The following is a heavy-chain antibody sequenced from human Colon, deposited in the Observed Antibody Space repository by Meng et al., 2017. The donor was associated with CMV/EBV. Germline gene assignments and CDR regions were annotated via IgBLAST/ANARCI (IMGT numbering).Heavy chain of an antibody. CDR1: GGSISSYY. J-gene: IGHJ6*02. CDR3: AREGRRGTSLPPYFHYYGVDV. D-gene: IGHD2-15*01. Sequence: SETLSLTCTVSGGSISSYYWTWIRQPPGKGLEWFGFIYDSGSTNYNSSLKSRVTILLDSSKNQFSLKLNSVTAADTAVYYCAREGRRGTSLPPYFHYYGVDVWGQGTTVTVSS. V-gene: IGHV4-59*01. CDR2: IYDSGST.